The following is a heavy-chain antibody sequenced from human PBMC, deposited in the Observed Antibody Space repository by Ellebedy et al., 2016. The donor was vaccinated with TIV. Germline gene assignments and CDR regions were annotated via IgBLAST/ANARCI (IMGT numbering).Heavy chain of an antibody. Sequence: GGSLRLXXAASGFTFSTHWMTWLRQAPGKGLEWVANINQDGSEKYYVDSVKGRFTISRGSAKNSLYLQMNSLRAEDTAVYFCARGYGEGVYWGQGTLVTVSS. CDR1: GFTFSTHW. D-gene: IGHD4-17*01. CDR2: INQDGSEK. CDR3: ARGYGEGVY. V-gene: IGHV3-7*01. J-gene: IGHJ4*02.